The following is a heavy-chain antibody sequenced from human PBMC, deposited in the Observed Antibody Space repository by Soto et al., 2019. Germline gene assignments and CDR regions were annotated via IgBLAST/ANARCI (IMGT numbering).Heavy chain of an antibody. D-gene: IGHD3-9*01. CDR2: IYYSGST. CDR1: GGSVSSGSYY. CDR3: ARDVHDILTGNRWFDP. V-gene: IGHV4-61*01. Sequence: PSETLSLTSRVSGGSVSSGSYYWSWMRQPPWKGLEWIGYIYYSGSTNYNPSLKSRVTISVDTSKNQFSLKLSSVTAADTAVYYCARDVHDILTGNRWFDPWGQGTLVTVS. J-gene: IGHJ5*02.